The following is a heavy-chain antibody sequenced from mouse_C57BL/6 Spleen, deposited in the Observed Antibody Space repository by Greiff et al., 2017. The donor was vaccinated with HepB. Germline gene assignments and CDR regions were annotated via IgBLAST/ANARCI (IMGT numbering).Heavy chain of an antibody. CDR1: GFTFSSYA. Sequence: EVQGVESGEGLVKPGGSLKLSCAASGFTFSSYAMSWVRQTPEKRLEWVAYISSGGDYIYYADTVKGRFTISRDNARNTLYLQMSSLKSEDTAMYYCTRKGLLRGYFDVWGTGTTVTVSS. CDR3: TRKGLLRGYFDV. D-gene: IGHD1-1*01. CDR2: ISSGGDYI. V-gene: IGHV5-9-1*02. J-gene: IGHJ1*03.